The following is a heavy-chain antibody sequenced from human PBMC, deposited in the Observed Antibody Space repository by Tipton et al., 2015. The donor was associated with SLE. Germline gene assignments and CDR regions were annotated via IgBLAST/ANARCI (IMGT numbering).Heavy chain of an antibody. V-gene: IGHV3-48*03. J-gene: IGHJ3*02. D-gene: IGHD3-22*01. CDR3: AKDELRSGYYFDAFDI. Sequence: GSLRLSCAASGFTFSSYEMNWVRQAPGKGLEWVSYISSSGSTIYYADSVKGRFTISRDNSKNTLYLQMNSLRAEDTAVYYCAKDELRSGYYFDAFDIWGQGTMVTVSS. CDR1: GFTFSSYE. CDR2: ISSSGSTI.